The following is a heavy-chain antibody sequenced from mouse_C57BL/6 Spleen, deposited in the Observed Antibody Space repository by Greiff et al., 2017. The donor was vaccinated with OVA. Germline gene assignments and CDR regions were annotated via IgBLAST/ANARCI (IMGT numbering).Heavy chain of an antibody. CDR2: IDPSDSYT. CDR1: GYTFTSYW. CDR3: ASRNYLGSTFDY. V-gene: IGHV1-69*01. D-gene: IGHD1-1*01. J-gene: IGHJ2*01. Sequence: QVQLQQPGAELVMPGASVKLSCKASGYTFTSYWMHWVKQRPGQGLEWIGEIDPSDSYTNYNQKFKGKSTLTVDKSSSTAYMQLSSLTSEDSAVYDCASRNYLGSTFDYWGQGTTLTVSS.